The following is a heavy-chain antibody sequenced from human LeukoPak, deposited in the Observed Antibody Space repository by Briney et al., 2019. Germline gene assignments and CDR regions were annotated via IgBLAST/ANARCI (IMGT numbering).Heavy chain of an antibody. Sequence: GRSLRLSCAASGFTFSNYGMHWVRQAPGKGLEWVAVIWDDGSNEYYADSVKGRFTIFRDNRRNTLYLQMNSLRAEDTAVYSCARDHSGTQDYWGQGTLVTVSS. CDR1: GFTFSNYG. V-gene: IGHV3-33*01. CDR2: IWDDGSNE. CDR3: ARDHSGTQDY. D-gene: IGHD1-1*01. J-gene: IGHJ4*02.